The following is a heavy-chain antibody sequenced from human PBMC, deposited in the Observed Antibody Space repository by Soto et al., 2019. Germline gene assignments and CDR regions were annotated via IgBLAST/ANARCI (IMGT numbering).Heavy chain of an antibody. CDR1: GGSVSSGSYY. Sequence: PSETLSLTCTVSGGSVSSGSYYWRWIRQPPGKGLEWIGYIYYSGSTNYNPSLKSRVTISVDTSKNQFSLKLSSVTAADTAVYYCARVVRNTDYYDSSGYYNYWGQGTLVTVSS. V-gene: IGHV4-61*01. J-gene: IGHJ4*02. D-gene: IGHD3-22*01. CDR3: ARVVRNTDYYDSSGYYNY. CDR2: IYYSGST.